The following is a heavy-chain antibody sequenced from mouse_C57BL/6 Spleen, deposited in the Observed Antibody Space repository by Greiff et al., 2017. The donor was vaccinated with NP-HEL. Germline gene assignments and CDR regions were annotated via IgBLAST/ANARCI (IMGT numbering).Heavy chain of an antibody. CDR3: AIFYGSSPAWFAY. D-gene: IGHD1-1*01. J-gene: IGHJ3*01. V-gene: IGHV1-80*01. Sequence: VQLQQSGAELVKPGASVKISCKASGYAFSSYWMNWVKQRPGKGLEWIGQIYPGDGDTNYNGKFKGKATLTADKSSSTAYMQLSSLTSEDSAVYFCAIFYGSSPAWFAYWGQGTLVTVSA. CDR2: IYPGDGDT. CDR1: GYAFSSYW.